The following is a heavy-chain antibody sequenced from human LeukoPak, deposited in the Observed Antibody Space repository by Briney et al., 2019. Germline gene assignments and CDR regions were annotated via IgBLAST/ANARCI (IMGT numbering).Heavy chain of an antibody. CDR3: ARDCSRTSCYTRFDY. D-gene: IGHD2-2*02. V-gene: IGHV1-8*01. CDR1: GYTFTSYD. Sequence: APVKVSCKASGYTFTSYDINWVRQATGQGLEWMGWMNPNSGNTGYAQKFQGRVTITRNTSISTAYMELSSLGSEDTAVYYCARDCSRTSCYTRFDYWGQGTLVTVSS. CDR2: MNPNSGNT. J-gene: IGHJ4*02.